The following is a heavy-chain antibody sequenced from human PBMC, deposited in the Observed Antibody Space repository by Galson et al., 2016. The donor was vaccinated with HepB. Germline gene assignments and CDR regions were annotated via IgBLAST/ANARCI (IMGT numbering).Heavy chain of an antibody. J-gene: IGHJ4*02. CDR1: GFTFSNYA. D-gene: IGHD2-15*01. V-gene: IGHV3-53*01. Sequence: SLRLSCAASGFTFSNYAMHWVRQAPGKGLQWVSLIFTNGSTYYADSVKGRFTISSDTSKNTVYLHMTNLRAEDTAVYYCARDSADAGFFDYWGQGTVVIVSS. CDR3: ARDSADAGFFDY. CDR2: IFTNGST.